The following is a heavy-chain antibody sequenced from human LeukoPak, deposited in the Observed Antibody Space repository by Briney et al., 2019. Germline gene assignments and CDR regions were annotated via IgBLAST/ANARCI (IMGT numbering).Heavy chain of an antibody. D-gene: IGHD6-19*01. Sequence: PGGSLRLSCAASGFTFSSYAMSWVRQAPGKGLEWVSAISGNGGSTYSADSVKGRFTISRDNSKDTLYLQMNSLRAEDTAVYYCAKEGPGIIAVAGTLTWGQGTLVTVSS. CDR1: GFTFSSYA. CDR3: AKEGPGIIAVAGTLT. V-gene: IGHV3-23*01. CDR2: ISGNGGST. J-gene: IGHJ5*02.